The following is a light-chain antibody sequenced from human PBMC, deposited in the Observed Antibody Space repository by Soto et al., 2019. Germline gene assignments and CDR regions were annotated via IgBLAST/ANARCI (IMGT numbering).Light chain of an antibody. V-gene: IGKV3-20*01. CDR2: GAS. CDR3: QQYDT. Sequence: EIVLTQSPGTLSLSPGERATLSCRASQTINSSDLAWYQQRPGQAPRLLLYGASSTATGIPDRFTGSGSGTDFTLTISRLEPEDFAVYYCQQYDTFGQGTKLEIK. J-gene: IGKJ2*01. CDR1: QTINSSD.